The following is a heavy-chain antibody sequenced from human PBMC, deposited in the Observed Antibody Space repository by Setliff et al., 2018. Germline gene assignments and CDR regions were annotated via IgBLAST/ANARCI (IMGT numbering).Heavy chain of an antibody. CDR1: GYTFTSYY. D-gene: IGHD3-16*01. Sequence: GASVKVSCKASGYTFTSYYMHWVRQAPGQGLEWMGIINPSGGSTKYAVKFQGRVTMTRDTSSSTIYMEVNSLTSDDTAVYFCAKQGDLAFDYWGQGTQVTVSS. CDR2: INPSGGST. J-gene: IGHJ4*02. V-gene: IGHV1-46*01. CDR3: AKQGDLAFDY.